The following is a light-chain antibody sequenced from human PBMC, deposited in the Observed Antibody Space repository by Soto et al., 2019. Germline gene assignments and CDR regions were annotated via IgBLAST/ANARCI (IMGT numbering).Light chain of an antibody. CDR2: DND. Sequence: QSVLTQPPSVSAAPGLTVTISCSGSSSNIGSNYVSWYQHLPGTAPKLLIYDNDKRPSGIPDRFSGSKSGTSATLGITGLRTGDEADYFCGTWDGSLSAAAFGGGTQLTVL. V-gene: IGLV1-51*01. CDR1: SSNIGSNY. CDR3: GTWDGSLSAAA. J-gene: IGLJ2*01.